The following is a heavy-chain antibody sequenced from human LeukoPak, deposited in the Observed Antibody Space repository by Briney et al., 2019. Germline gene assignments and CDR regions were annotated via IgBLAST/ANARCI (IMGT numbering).Heavy chain of an antibody. V-gene: IGHV1-8*03. CDR1: GYTFTSYD. D-gene: IGHD6-19*01. Sequence: GASVKVSCKASGYTFTSYDINWVRQATGQGLEWMGWMNPNSGNTGYAQKFQGRVTITRNTSISTAYMELSSLRSEDTAVYYCARGGVPANSGWSTTPGAFDIWGQGTTVTVSS. J-gene: IGHJ3*02. CDR2: MNPNSGNT. CDR3: ARGGVPANSGWSTTPGAFDI.